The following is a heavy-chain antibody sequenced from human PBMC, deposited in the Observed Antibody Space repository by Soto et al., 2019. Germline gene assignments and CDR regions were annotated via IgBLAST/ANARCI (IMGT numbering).Heavy chain of an antibody. V-gene: IGHV2-5*02. D-gene: IGHD6-19*01. CDR2: IYWDDDK. CDR3: AHIVVAGLGYYFDY. Sequence: QITLKESGPTLVKPTQTLTLTCTFSGFSLSSTRMAVGWIRQPPGKALEWLALIYWDDDKRYSPFLKSRLTLTKDTSTNQVVLTMSNMEPVDTARYYCAHIVVAGLGYYFDYWGQGTLVTVSS. CDR1: GFSLSSTRMA. J-gene: IGHJ4*02.